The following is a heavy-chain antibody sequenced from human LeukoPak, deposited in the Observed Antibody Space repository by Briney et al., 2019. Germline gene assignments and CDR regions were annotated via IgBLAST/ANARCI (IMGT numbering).Heavy chain of an antibody. J-gene: IGHJ4*02. CDR3: AGLGDGDNLRYFDY. Sequence: KPSETLSLTCTVSGDSISGNYWTWIRQPPGKGRVWIGYIYYRGSTNYNASLKSRVTISVDTSKNQFSLKLSSMTAADTAVYYCAGLGDGDNLRYFDYWGQGTLVTVSS. V-gene: IGHV4-59*08. D-gene: IGHD5-24*01. CDR2: IYYRGST. CDR1: GDSISGNY.